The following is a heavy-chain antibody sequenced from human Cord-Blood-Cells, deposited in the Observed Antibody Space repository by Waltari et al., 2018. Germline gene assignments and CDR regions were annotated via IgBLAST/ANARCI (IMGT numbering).Heavy chain of an antibody. CDR1: GYSISSGYY. D-gene: IGHD2-2*01. Sequence: QVQLQESGPGLVKPSETLSLTCTVSGYSISSGYYWGWIRQPPGKGLEWIGSIYHSGSTYYNPSLKSRVTISVDTSKNQFSRKLSSVTAADTAVYYCARGRVYDIVVVPAAKGAFDIWGQGTMVTVSS. CDR2: IYHSGST. J-gene: IGHJ3*02. V-gene: IGHV4-38-2*02. CDR3: ARGRVYDIVVVPAAKGAFDI.